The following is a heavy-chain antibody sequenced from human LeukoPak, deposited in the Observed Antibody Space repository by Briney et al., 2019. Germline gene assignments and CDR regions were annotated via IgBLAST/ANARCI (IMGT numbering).Heavy chain of an antibody. J-gene: IGHJ6*02. V-gene: IGHV3-21*01. Sequence: GGSLRLPCAASGFTFSSYSMSWVRQAPGKGLEWVSSISSSSSYIYYADSVKGRFTISRDNAKNSLYLQMNSLRAEGTAVYYCAREEVTMVRGVIIPDYYYYGMDVWGQGTTVTVSS. CDR2: ISSSSSYI. D-gene: IGHD3-10*01. CDR1: GFTFSSYS. CDR3: AREEVTMVRGVIIPDYYYYGMDV.